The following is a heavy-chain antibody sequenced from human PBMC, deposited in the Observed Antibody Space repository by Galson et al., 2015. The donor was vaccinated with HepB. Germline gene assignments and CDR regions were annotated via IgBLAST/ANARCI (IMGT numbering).Heavy chain of an antibody. J-gene: IGHJ6*02. V-gene: IGHV3-30*04. D-gene: IGHD3-10*01. Sequence: SLRLSCAASGFTFSGYAMHWVRQAPGKGLEWVAVVSYDGTGRTYADSVEGRFTISRDNAKNTLYLQLSSLRAEDTAVYYCARDYLYGSGPDYYYYGMDVWGQGTTVTVSS. CDR3: ARDYLYGSGPDYYYYGMDV. CDR2: VSYDGTGR. CDR1: GFTFSGYA.